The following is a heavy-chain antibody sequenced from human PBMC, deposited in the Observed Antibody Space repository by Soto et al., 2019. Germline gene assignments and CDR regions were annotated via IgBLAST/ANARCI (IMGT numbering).Heavy chain of an antibody. J-gene: IGHJ4*02. V-gene: IGHV4-34*01. D-gene: IGHD6-6*01. CDR3: ARWKGGIAARSRGFDY. CDR1: GGSFSGYY. Sequence: SETLSLTCAVYGGSFSGYYWSWIRQPPGKGLEWIGEINHSGSTNYNPSLKSRVTISVDTSKNQFSLKLSSVTAADTAVYYCARWKGGIAARSRGFDYWGQGTLVTVSS. CDR2: INHSGST.